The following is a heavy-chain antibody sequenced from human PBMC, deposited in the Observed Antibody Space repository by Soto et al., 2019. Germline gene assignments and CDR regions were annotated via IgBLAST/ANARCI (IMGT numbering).Heavy chain of an antibody. CDR3: ARGGSGSYLSYYYYGMDV. D-gene: IGHD3-10*01. CDR2: IWYSRSNK. V-gene: IGHV3-33*08. Sequence: GGSLRLSCAASGFTFSSYSMNWVRQAPGKGLEWVADIWYSRSNKYYADSVKGRFTISRDNSKNTLYLQMNSLRAEDTAVYYCARGGSGSYLSYYYYGMDVWGQGTTVTVSS. J-gene: IGHJ6*02. CDR1: GFTFSSYS.